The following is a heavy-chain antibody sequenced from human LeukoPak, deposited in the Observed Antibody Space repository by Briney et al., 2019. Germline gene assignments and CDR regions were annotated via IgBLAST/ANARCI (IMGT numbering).Heavy chain of an antibody. Sequence: SVKVSCKASGGTFSSDTISWVRQAPGQGLEWMGRIIPILGIANYAQKFHGRVTITADKSTSRAYMELSSLRSEDTAVYYCASSTPPLRFLEWLSSGDYYYYMDVWRKGTTATVSS. CDR2: IIPILGIA. J-gene: IGHJ6*03. CDR3: ASSTPPLRFLEWLSSGDYYYYMDV. D-gene: IGHD3-3*01. CDR1: GGTFSSDT. V-gene: IGHV1-69*02.